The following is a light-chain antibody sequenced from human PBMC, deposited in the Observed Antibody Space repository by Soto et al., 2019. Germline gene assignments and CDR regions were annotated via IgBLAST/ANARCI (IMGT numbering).Light chain of an antibody. CDR3: CSYAGGSTLV. Sequence: QSALTQPASVSGSPGQSITISCTGTSSDVGSYNLVSWYQQHPGTAPKLMIYEGSKRPSGVSNRFSGSKSGNTASLTISGLQAEDEADYYCCSYAGGSTLVFDGGTKLTVL. J-gene: IGLJ2*01. V-gene: IGLV2-23*01. CDR1: SSDVGSYNL. CDR2: EGS.